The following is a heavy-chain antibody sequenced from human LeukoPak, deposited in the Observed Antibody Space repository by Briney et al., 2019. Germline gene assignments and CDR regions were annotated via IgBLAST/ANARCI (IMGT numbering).Heavy chain of an antibody. CDR1: GGSISSGDYY. D-gene: IGHD4-17*01. V-gene: IGHV4-30-4*08. J-gene: IGHJ4*02. CDR2: IYYSGST. CDR3: ARGSSYGDYVPPVVDY. Sequence: SQTLSLTCTVSGGSISSGDYYWSWIRQPPGKGLEWIGYIYYSGSTYYNPSLKSRVTISVDTSKNQFSLKLSSVTAADTAVYYCARGSSYGDYVPPVVDYWGQGTLVTVSS.